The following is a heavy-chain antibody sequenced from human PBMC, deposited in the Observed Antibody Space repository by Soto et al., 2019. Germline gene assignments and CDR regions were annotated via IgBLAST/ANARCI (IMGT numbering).Heavy chain of an antibody. Sequence: EAQLVESGGGLVQPGGSLTLSCTASGFTLNSYWMHWVRQAPGKGLVWVSRINPEGTTITYADSVTGRFTISRDNAKNALYLQMNSLSAEDTAIYYCTRGTLGAWDSWGQGTLVTVSS. CDR3: TRGTLGAWDS. V-gene: IGHV3-74*01. CDR1: GFTLNSYW. J-gene: IGHJ4*02. D-gene: IGHD2-15*01. CDR2: INPEGTTI.